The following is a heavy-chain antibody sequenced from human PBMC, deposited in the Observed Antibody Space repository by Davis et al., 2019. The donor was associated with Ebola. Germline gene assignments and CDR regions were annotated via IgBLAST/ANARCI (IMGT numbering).Heavy chain of an antibody. CDR3: ARGDYIYGMDV. Sequence: ASVKVSCKASGYTFTSYGISWVRQAPGQGLEWMGIINPSGGSTSYAQKFQGWVTMTRDTSISTAYMVLSRLRSDDTAVYYCARGDYIYGMDVWGQGTTVTVSS. V-gene: IGHV1-46*01. J-gene: IGHJ6*02. CDR2: INPSGGST. CDR1: GYTFTSYG.